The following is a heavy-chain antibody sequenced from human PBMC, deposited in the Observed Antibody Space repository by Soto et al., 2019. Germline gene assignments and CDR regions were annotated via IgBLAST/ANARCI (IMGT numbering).Heavy chain of an antibody. Sequence: GGSLRLSCAASGFTFSSYAMSWVRQAPGKGLEWVSAISGSGGSTYYADSVKGRFTISRDNSKNTLYLQMNSLRAEDTAVYYCAKDKLGIWGSYRPYYFDYWGQGTLVTVSS. CDR1: GFTFSSYA. D-gene: IGHD3-16*02. J-gene: IGHJ4*02. CDR2: ISGSGGST. V-gene: IGHV3-23*01. CDR3: AKDKLGIWGSYRPYYFDY.